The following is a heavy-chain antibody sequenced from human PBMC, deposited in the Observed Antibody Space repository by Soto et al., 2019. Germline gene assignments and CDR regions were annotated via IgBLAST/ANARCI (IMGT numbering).Heavy chain of an antibody. CDR1: GGTFSSYA. V-gene: IGHV1-69*06. CDR2: IIPIFGTA. D-gene: IGHD4-17*01. Sequence: RASVKVSCKASGGTFSSYAISWVRQAPGQGLEWMGGIIPIFGTANYAQKFQGRVTITADKSTSTAYMELSSLRSEDTAVYYCARDRDYGANSDAFDIWGQGTMVTVSS. CDR3: ARDRDYGANSDAFDI. J-gene: IGHJ3*02.